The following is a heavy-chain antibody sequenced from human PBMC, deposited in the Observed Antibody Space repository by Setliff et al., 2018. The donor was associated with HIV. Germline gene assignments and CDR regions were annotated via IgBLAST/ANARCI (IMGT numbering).Heavy chain of an antibody. CDR2: ISAGNGNT. D-gene: IGHD2-21*02. CDR3: AKVPRMTSNYYYYYGLDV. Sequence: ASVKVSCKASGYNLSSHDIHWVRQAPGQSLEWMGWISAGNGNTKYSQKFQGRVTISRDTSANTAYMQLSGLNFEDTAVYFCAKVPRMTSNYYYYYGLDVWGQGTTVTSP. V-gene: IGHV1-3*01. J-gene: IGHJ6*02. CDR1: GYNLSSHD.